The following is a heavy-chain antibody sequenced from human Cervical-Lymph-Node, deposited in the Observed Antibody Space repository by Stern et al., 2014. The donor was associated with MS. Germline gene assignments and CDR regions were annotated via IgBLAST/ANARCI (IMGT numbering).Heavy chain of an antibody. CDR1: GFTFSRYW. V-gene: IGHV3-74*01. CDR2: LNEDGGWT. CDR3: ARNLGGVASY. D-gene: IGHD1-26*01. Sequence: EVQLAESGGGLVQPGESLRLSCAASGFTFSRYWMHWVRQVPGKGLVWVSRLNEDGGWTNSADTVRGRLTISRHNTNSPPSMELNSLKVEDTAVYFCARNLGGVASYWGQGTLVTVSP. J-gene: IGHJ4*02.